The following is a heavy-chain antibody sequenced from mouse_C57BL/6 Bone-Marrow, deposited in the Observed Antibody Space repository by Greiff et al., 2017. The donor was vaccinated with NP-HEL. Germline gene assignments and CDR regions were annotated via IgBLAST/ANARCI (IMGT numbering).Heavy chain of an antibody. CDR2: IDPETGGT. J-gene: IGHJ3*01. CDR1: GFNIKDYY. Sequence: EVQLQESGAELVKPGASVKLSCTASGFNIKDYYMHWVKQRTEQGLEWIGRIDPETGGTAYNQKFKGKAILTADKSSSTAYMELRSLTSEDSAVYYCTRDLSDGYPFAYWGQGTLVTVSA. V-gene: IGHV14-1*01. CDR3: TRDLSDGYPFAY. D-gene: IGHD2-3*01.